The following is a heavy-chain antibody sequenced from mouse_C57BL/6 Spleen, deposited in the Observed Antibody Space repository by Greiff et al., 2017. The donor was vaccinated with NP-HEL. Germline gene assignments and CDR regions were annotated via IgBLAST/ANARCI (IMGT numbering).Heavy chain of an antibody. CDR3: ARDYGSPSYYAMDY. CDR1: GFSLTSYG. D-gene: IGHD1-1*01. Sequence: VQLKESGPGLVAPSQSLSITCTVSGFSLTSYGVHWVRQPPGKGLEWLVVIWSDGSTTYNSALKSRLSISKDNSKSQVFLKMNSLQTDDTAMYYCARDYGSPSYYAMDYWGQGTSVTVSS. J-gene: IGHJ4*01. V-gene: IGHV2-6*03. CDR2: IWSDGST.